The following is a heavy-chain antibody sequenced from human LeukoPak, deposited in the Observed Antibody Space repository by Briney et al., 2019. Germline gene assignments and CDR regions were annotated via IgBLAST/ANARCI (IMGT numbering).Heavy chain of an antibody. CDR3: ARVGLHGEYSS. J-gene: IGHJ5*02. CDR1: GVSIKSFY. Sequence: PSETLSLTCNVSGVSIKSFYWSWIPKPAGKGLQWIGRIYTSGKVDCNPFLKGRVTLSVDTSTNQFSLKLTSVTAADTAVYYCARVGLHGEYSSWGQGTLVIVSS. D-gene: IGHD4-17*01. CDR2: IYTSGKV. V-gene: IGHV4-4*07.